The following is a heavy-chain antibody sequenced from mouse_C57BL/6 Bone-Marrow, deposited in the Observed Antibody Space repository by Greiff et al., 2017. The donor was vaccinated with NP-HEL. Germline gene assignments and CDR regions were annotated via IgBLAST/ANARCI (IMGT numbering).Heavy chain of an antibody. V-gene: IGHV10-1*01. CDR3: VRHRAYYSNYIAY. D-gene: IGHD2-5*01. Sequence: EVKLMESGGGLVQPKGSLKLSCAASGFSFNTYAMNWVRQAPGKGLEWVARIRSKSNNYATYYADSVKDRFTISRDDSESMLYLQMNNLKTEDTAMYYCVRHRAYYSNYIAYWGQGTLVTVSA. CDR1: GFSFNTYA. J-gene: IGHJ3*01. CDR2: IRSKSNNYAT.